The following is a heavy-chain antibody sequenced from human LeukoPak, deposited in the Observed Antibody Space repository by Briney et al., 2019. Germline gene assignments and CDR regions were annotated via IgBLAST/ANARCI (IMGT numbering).Heavy chain of an antibody. D-gene: IGHD3-3*01. Sequence: SETLSLTCTISGGSISSYYWSWIRQPPGKGLEWIGYIYYSGSTNYNPSLKSRVTISVDTSKNQFSLELSSVTAADTAVYYCARPRHYDFWSGYPYYFDYWGQGTLVTVSS. CDR1: GGSISSYY. J-gene: IGHJ4*02. CDR2: IYYSGST. CDR3: ARPRHYDFWSGYPYYFDY. V-gene: IGHV4-59*08.